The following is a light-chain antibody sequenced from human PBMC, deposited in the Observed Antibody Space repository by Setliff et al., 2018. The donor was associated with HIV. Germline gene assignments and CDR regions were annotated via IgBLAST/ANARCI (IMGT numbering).Light chain of an antibody. CDR3: SSYTSSNTGV. CDR2: DVS. V-gene: IGLV2-14*03. J-gene: IGLJ1*01. Sequence: ALAQPASVSGSPGQSITISCAGTGSAVGGYNYVSWYQQHPGKAPKLMIYDVSNRPSGVSNRFSGSKSGHTASLTISGLQAEDEADYYCSSYTSSNTGVFGTGTNVTVL. CDR1: GSAVGGYNY.